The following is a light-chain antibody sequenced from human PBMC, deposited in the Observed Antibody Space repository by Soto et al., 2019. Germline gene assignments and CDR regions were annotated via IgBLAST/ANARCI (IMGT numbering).Light chain of an antibody. J-gene: IGKJ1*01. Sequence: EIVLTQSPGTLSLSPGERATLSCRASQSVISNYLAWYQRRPGQAPRLLIYRTSSRATGVPDRFSGSGSGTDFTLTISRLEPEDSAVYYCQQYGSPTTFGQGTKVEIK. CDR3: QQYGSPTT. V-gene: IGKV3-20*01. CDR2: RTS. CDR1: QSVISNY.